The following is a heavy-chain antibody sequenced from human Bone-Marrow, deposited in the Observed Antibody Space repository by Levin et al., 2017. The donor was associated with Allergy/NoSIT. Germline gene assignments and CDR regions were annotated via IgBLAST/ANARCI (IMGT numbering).Heavy chain of an antibody. Sequence: QAGGSLRLSCITSGFIFNREGMHWVRQAPGKGLEWVALISFDGSKKYYGDTVKGRFIISRDNSKNTLFLQMDNLRPEDTALYYCAKERFLLDSWGQGTLVTVSS. CDR2: ISFDGSKK. CDR3: AKERFLLDS. V-gene: IGHV3-30*02. D-gene: IGHD3-16*01. J-gene: IGHJ4*02. CDR1: GFIFNREG.